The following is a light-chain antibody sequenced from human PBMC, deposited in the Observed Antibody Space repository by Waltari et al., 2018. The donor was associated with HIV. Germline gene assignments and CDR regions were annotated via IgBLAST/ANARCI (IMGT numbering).Light chain of an antibody. V-gene: IGLV2-14*01. J-gene: IGLJ2*01. CDR3: SSYTSSSTLV. CDR2: EVR. CDR1: SSDVGGYNF. Sequence: QSALTQPASVSGSPGQSITISCTGTSSDVGGYNFVSWFQPHPGKAPKVMIYEVRNRTSGVANRFSGSKSGNTADLTISGLQDEDEADYYGSSYTSSSTLVVGGGTKLTVL.